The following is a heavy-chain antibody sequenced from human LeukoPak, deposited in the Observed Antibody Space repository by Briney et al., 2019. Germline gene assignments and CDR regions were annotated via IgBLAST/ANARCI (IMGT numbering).Heavy chain of an antibody. Sequence: GGSLRLSCAASGFTFSSYGMHWVRQAPGKGLEWVAFIRYDGSNKYYADSVKGRFTISRDNSKNTLYLQMNSLRAEDTAVYYCAKMGVAAGITTGPYYFDYWGQGTLVTVSS. CDR2: IRYDGSNK. V-gene: IGHV3-30*02. J-gene: IGHJ4*02. CDR1: GFTFSSYG. D-gene: IGHD2-15*01. CDR3: AKMGVAAGITTGPYYFDY.